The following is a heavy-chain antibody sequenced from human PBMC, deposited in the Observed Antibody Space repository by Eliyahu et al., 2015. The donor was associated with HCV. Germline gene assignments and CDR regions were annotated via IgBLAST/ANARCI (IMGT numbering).Heavy chain of an antibody. D-gene: IGHD2-2*01. J-gene: IGHJ4*02. CDR3: ARVVPAAIGIRSRYEFDY. V-gene: IGHV1-18*01. CDR1: GYTFTSXG. Sequence: QVQLVQSGAEVKKPGASVKVSCKASGYTFTSXGISWXRQAPGQGLXWMGWISAYNGNTNYAQKLQGRVTMTTDTSTSTAYMELRSLRSDDTAVYYCARVVPAAIGIRSRYEFDYWGQGTLVTVSS. CDR2: ISAYNGNT.